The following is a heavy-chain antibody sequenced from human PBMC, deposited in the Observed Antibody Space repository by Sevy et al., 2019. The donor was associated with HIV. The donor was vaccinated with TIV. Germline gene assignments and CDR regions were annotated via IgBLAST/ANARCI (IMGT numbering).Heavy chain of an antibody. CDR3: ARGSVLLWFGEPINSGFGY. CDR1: GFTFSDYY. V-gene: IGHV3-11*04. CDR2: ISSSGSTI. J-gene: IGHJ4*02. D-gene: IGHD3-10*01. Sequence: GGSLRLSCAASGFTFSDYYMSWIRQAPGKGLEWVSYISSSGSTIYYADSVKGRFTISRDNAKNSLYLQMNSLRAEDTAVYYCARGSVLLWFGEPINSGFGYWGQGTLVTVSS.